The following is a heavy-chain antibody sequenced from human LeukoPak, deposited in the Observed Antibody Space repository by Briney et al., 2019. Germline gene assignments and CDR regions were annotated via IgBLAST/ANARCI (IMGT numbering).Heavy chain of an antibody. D-gene: IGHD4-17*01. CDR1: GFTFSSYW. CDR2: INTDGSST. V-gene: IGHV3-74*01. Sequence: PGGSLRLSCAASGFTFSSYWMHWVRQAPGKELVWVSRINTDGSSTTYADSVKGRFTISKDNAKNTLYLQVNSLRAEGTAVYYCARDGDFYFDYWGQGSLVTVSS. J-gene: IGHJ4*02. CDR3: ARDGDFYFDY.